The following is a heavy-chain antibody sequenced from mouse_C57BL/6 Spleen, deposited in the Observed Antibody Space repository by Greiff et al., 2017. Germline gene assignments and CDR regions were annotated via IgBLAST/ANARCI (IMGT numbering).Heavy chain of an antibody. CDR1: GYTFTDYY. D-gene: IGHD1-1*01. CDR2: INPNNGGT. V-gene: IGHV1-26*01. CDR3: AEGDYYGSRDYWYFDV. Sequence: VQLQQSGPELVKPGASVKISCKASGYTFTDYYMNWVKQSHGQSLEWIGDINPNNGGTSYNQKFKGKATFTVDKSSSTAYMGLRSLASEDSAVYYCAEGDYYGSRDYWYFDVWGTGTTVTVSS. J-gene: IGHJ1*03.